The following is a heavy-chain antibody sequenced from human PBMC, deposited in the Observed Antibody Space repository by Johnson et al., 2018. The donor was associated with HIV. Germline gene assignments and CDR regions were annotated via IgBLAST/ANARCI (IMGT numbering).Heavy chain of an antibody. CDR3: ARDPTYYYDSSGYIQGGAFDI. D-gene: IGHD3-22*01. CDR1: GITVSSNY. J-gene: IGHJ3*02. Sequence: VQLVESGGDLVQPGGSLRLSCAASGITVSSNYMTWVRQAPGKGLEWVSVIYSGGSTYYADSMKGRFTISRDNSKNTLYLQMNSLRAEDTAVYYCARDPTYYYDSSGYIQGGAFDIWGQGTMVTVSS. V-gene: IGHV3-66*01. CDR2: IYSGGST.